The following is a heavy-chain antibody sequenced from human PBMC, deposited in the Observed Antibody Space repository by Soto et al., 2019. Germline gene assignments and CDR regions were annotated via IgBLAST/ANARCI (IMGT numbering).Heavy chain of an antibody. CDR1: GFTFSSYA. J-gene: IGHJ4*02. CDR3: ARGVLGDYISYFDS. CDR2: ISYDGGNQ. D-gene: IGHD4-17*01. V-gene: IGHV3-30-3*01. Sequence: GGSLRLSCAASGFTFSSYAMHWVRQAPGKGLEWVAFISYDGGNQYYADSVKGRFTISRDNSKSTLYLHMNSLRAEDTAVYYCARGVLGDYISYFDSWGQGTLVTVSS.